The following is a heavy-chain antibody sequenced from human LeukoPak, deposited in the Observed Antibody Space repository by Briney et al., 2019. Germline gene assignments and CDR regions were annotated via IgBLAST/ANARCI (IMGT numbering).Heavy chain of an antibody. J-gene: IGHJ4*02. CDR2: ISYDGSNK. Sequence: RPGGSLRLSCAASGFTFSSYGMHWVRQAPGKGLEWVAVISYDGSNKYYADSVKGRFTISRDNSKNTLYLQMNSLRAEDTAVYYCAKELWRVTGTVFDYWGQGTLVTVSS. V-gene: IGHV3-30*18. CDR3: AKELWRVTGTVFDY. CDR1: GFTFSSYG. D-gene: IGHD1-20*01.